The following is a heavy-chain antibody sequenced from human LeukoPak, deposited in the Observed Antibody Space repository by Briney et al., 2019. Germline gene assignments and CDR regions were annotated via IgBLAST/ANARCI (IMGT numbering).Heavy chain of an antibody. CDR3: ARDLRYDSSGWAFDY. CDR2: IYTSGST. J-gene: IGHJ4*02. CDR1: GGSISSGSYY. V-gene: IGHV4-61*02. D-gene: IGHD3-22*01. Sequence: SETLSLTCTVSGGSISSGSYYWSWIRQPAGKGLEWIGRIYTSGSTNYNPSLKSRVTISVDTSKNQFSLKLSSVTAADTAVYYCARDLRYDSSGWAFDYWGQGTLVTVSS.